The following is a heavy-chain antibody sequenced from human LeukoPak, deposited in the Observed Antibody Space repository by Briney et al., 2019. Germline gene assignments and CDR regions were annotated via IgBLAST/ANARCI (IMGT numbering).Heavy chain of an antibody. CDR3: ARLILRGGSYYGYFDY. D-gene: IGHD1-26*01. CDR1: GGTISSSSYY. J-gene: IGHJ4*02. V-gene: IGHV4-39*01. Sequence: SETLSLTCTVSGGTISSSSYYWGWIRQPPGKGLEWIGSIYYSGSTYYNPSLKSRVTISVDTSKNQFSLKLSSVTAADTAVYYCARLILRGGSYYGYFDYWGQGTLVTASS. CDR2: IYYSGST.